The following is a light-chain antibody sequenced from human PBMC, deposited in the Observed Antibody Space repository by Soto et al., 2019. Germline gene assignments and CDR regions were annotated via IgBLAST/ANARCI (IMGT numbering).Light chain of an antibody. CDR2: GAS. V-gene: IGKV3D-15*01. CDR1: QSLNRN. CDR3: QPYNDWPPAFT. J-gene: IGKJ3*01. Sequence: EILMTQSPATLSVSPGERATLSCRASQSLNRNLAWYQQKPGQAPRLIIYGASTRASGIPARFSGGGSGTEFTLTISSLQSEDFALYYCQPYNDWPPAFTFGPGTKVDL.